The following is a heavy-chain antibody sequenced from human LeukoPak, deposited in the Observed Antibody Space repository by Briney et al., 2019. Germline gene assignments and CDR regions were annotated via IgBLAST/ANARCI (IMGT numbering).Heavy chain of an antibody. CDR2: IYYSGST. CDR3: ARYYCGGDCYSGYFDY. V-gene: IGHV4-30-4*01. Sequence: PSETLSLTCTVSGGSISSGDYYWSWIRQPPGKGLEWIGYIYYSGSTYYNPSLKSRVTISVDTSKKQFSLRLISVTAADTAVYYCARYYCGGDCYSGYFDYWGQGTLVTVSS. J-gene: IGHJ4*02. CDR1: GGSISSGDYY. D-gene: IGHD2-21*02.